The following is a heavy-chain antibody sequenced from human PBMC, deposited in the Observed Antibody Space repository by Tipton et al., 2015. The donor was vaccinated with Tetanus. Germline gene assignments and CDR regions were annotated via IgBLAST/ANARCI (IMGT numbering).Heavy chain of an antibody. CDR3: ARLYYYDSSGYYHQQDYYYYYGMDV. J-gene: IGHJ6*02. V-gene: IGHV5-51*01. CDR1: GYSFTSYW. Sequence: VQLVQSGAEVKKPGESLKISCKGSGYSFTSYWIGWVRQMPGKGLEWMGIIYPGDSDTRYSPSFQGQVTISADKSISTAYLQWSSLKASDTAMYYCARLYYYDSSGYYHQQDYYYYYGMDVWGQGTTVTVSS. CDR2: IYPGDSDT. D-gene: IGHD3-22*01.